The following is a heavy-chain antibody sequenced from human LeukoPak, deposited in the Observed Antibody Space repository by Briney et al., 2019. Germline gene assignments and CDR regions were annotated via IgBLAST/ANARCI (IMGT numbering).Heavy chain of an antibody. V-gene: IGHV3-53*01. CDR2: IFSGDRI. D-gene: IGHD5-24*01. Sequence: GGSLRLSCAASGFTVSSNYMSWVRQAPGKGLEWVSIIFSGDRIDYADSVKGRFTISRDDSKNTLYLQMNSLRAEDTALYYCARVEVTTSSDVFDIWGQGTIVTVSS. J-gene: IGHJ3*02. CDR1: GFTVSSNY. CDR3: ARVEVTTSSDVFDI.